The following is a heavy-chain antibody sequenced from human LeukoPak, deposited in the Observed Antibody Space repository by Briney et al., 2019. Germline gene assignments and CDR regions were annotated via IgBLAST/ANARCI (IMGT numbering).Heavy chain of an antibody. CDR2: IYSGGST. CDR1: GFTVSSNY. V-gene: IGHV3-53*01. D-gene: IGHD3-22*01. Sequence: GGSLRLSCVASGFTVSSNYMSWVRQAPGKGLEWVSVIYSGGSTYYADSVKGRFTISRDNSKNTLYLQMNSLRAEDTAVYYCASLTYYYDSSGYPSDAFDIWGQGTMVTVSS. J-gene: IGHJ3*02. CDR3: ASLTYYYDSSGYPSDAFDI.